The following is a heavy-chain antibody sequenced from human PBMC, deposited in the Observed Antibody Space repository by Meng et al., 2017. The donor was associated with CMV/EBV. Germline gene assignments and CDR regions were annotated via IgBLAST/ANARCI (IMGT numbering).Heavy chain of an antibody. V-gene: IGHV3-23*01. J-gene: IGHJ4*02. CDR3: ARGWTVFDY. CDR1: GFTPSNYA. CDR2: ITTTGTST. D-gene: IGHD6-19*01. Sequence: EVQLLESGGGLVQPGGSLRLSCAASGFTPSNYAVNWVRQAPGRGLEWVSTITTTGTSTYYADSVKGRFTISRDNSKGSLYLQVNSLRADDTAVYYCARGWTVFDYWGQGTLVTVSS.